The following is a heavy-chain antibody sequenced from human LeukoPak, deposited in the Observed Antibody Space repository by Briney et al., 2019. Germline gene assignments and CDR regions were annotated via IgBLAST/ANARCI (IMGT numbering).Heavy chain of an antibody. CDR1: GGSFSGYY. J-gene: IGHJ4*02. D-gene: IGHD4-23*01. CDR3: AKGSFRSPSSGANTGVTRRYYFDY. Sequence: SETLSLTCAVYGGSFSGYYWSWIRQPPGKGLEWIGEINHSGSTNYNPSLKSRVTISVDTSKNQFSLKLSSVTAADTAVYYCAKGSFRSPSSGANTGVTRRYYFDYWGQGTLDTVSS. CDR2: INHSGST. V-gene: IGHV4-34*01.